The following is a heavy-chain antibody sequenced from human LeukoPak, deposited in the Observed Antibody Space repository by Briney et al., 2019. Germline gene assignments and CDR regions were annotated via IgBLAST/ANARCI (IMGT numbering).Heavy chain of an antibody. J-gene: IGHJ4*02. V-gene: IGHV1-2*02. D-gene: IGHD6-19*01. CDR1: GYTFTGYY. CDR2: INPNSGGT. Sequence: ASVKVSCKASGYTFTGYYMHWVRQAPGQGLEWMGWINPNSGGTNYAQKFQGRVTMTRDTSISTAYMELSRLRSDDTAVYYCARDGIGIAVAGTFDYWGQGTLVSVFS. CDR3: ARDGIGIAVAGTFDY.